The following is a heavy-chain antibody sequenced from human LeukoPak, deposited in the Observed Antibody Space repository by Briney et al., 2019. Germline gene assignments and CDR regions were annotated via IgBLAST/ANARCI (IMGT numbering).Heavy chain of an antibody. V-gene: IGHV5-51*01. Sequence: GESLKISCEASGYSFVTYWIGWVRQMPGKGLEWLGSTNPGDSDTRYSPSFQGHVTISADNSITTAYLQWSSLGASDTAMYYCARGGLRPAYHFDYWGPGTLVIVSS. J-gene: IGHJ4*02. CDR1: GYSFVTYW. CDR2: TNPGDSDT. CDR3: ARGGLRPAYHFDY. D-gene: IGHD3-16*01.